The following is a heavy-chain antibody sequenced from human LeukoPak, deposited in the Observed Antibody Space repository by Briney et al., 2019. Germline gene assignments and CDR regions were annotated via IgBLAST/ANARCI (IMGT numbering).Heavy chain of an antibody. D-gene: IGHD6-19*01. V-gene: IGHV4-30-4*01. CDR2: IYYSGST. CDR3: ARDTAVASFDY. CDR1: GGSISSGDYS. Sequence: SETLSLTCTVSGGSISSGDYSWSWIRQPPGKGLEWIGYIYYSGSTYYNPSLKSRVTISVDTSKNQFSLKLSSVTAADTAVYYCARDTAVASFDYWGQGTLVTVSS. J-gene: IGHJ4*02.